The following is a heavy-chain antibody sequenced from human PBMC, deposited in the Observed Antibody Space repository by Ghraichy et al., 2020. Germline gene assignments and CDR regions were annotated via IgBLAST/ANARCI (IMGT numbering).Heavy chain of an antibody. CDR1: GFTFTNAW. D-gene: IGHD1-1*01. CDR3: VTGRDADY. J-gene: IGHJ4*02. Sequence: GGSLRLSCVTSGFTFTNAWMNWVRQARGKGLEWVGRILSKYNGGTTDYAAPVKGRFTISRDDSKSTVYLQMNSLKIEDTAIYYCVTGRDADYWGQGTLVTVSS. V-gene: IGHV3-15*01. CDR2: ILSKYNGGTT.